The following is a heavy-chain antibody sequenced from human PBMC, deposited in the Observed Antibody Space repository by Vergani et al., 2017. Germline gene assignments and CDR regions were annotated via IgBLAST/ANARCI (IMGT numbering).Heavy chain of an antibody. CDR2: INHSGST. D-gene: IGHD1-1*01. J-gene: IGHJ6*02. CDR1: GGSFSGYY. Sequence: QVQLQQWGAGLLKPSETLSLTCAVYGGSFSGYYWSWIRQPPGKGLEWIGEINHSGSTNYNPSLKSRVTISVDTSKNQFSLKLSSVTAADTAVYYCARDRYNWNDGYYGMDVWGQGTTVTVS. V-gene: IGHV4-34*01. CDR3: ARDRYNWNDGYYGMDV.